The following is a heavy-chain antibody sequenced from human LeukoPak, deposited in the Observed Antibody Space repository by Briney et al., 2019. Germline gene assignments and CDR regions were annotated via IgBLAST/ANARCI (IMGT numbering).Heavy chain of an antibody. CDR3: AGMGYCSSTSCPPLTRMDV. Sequence: GGSLRLSCAASGFTFSNYWVSWVRQAPGKGLEWVANIKQDGSEKYYVDSVKGRFTISRDNAKNSLYLQMNSLRAEDTAVYYCAGMGYCSSTSCPPLTRMDVWGQGTTVTVSS. J-gene: IGHJ6*02. CDR2: IKQDGSEK. D-gene: IGHD2-2*01. V-gene: IGHV3-7*01. CDR1: GFTFSNYW.